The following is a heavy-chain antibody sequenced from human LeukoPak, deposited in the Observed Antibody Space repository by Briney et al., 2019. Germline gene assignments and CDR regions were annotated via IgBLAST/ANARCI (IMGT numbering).Heavy chain of an antibody. CDR1: GGTFSSYA. CDR2: IIPILGIA. CDR3: ARAPFSGRGTFDP. V-gene: IGHV1-69*04. Sequence: SVKVSCKASGGTFSSYAISWVRQAPGQGLEWMGRIIPILGIANYAQKFQGRVTITADKSTSTAHMELSSLRSEDTAVYYCARAPFSGRGTFDPWGQGTLVTVSS. J-gene: IGHJ5*02. D-gene: IGHD5-12*01.